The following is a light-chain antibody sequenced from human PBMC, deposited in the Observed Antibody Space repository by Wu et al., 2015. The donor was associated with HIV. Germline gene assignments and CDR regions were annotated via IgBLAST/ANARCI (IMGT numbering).Light chain of an antibody. Sequence: DIQMTQSPSSLSASVGDRVTITCRASQGISNFLAWYQQKPGKPPKVLIYAASTLQSGVPSRFSGSGSGTDFTLTISRLESEDFAVYYCQQYGSTSITFGQGTRLEIK. CDR3: QQYGSTSIT. J-gene: IGKJ5*01. CDR2: AAS. V-gene: IGKV1-27*01. CDR1: QGISNF.